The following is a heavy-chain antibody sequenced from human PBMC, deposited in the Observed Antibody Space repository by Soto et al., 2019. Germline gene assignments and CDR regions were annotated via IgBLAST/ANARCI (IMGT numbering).Heavy chain of an antibody. CDR2: ISYDGSNK. Sequence: AVHGACKAPGKGLEWVAVISYDGSNKYYADSVKGRFTISRDNSKNTLYLQMNSLRAEDTAVYYCARLDRYNYYYGMDVWGEGTTVTVSS. D-gene: IGHD2-21*02. CDR3: ARLDRYNYYYGMDV. V-gene: IGHV3-30-3*01. CDR1: A. J-gene: IGHJ6*02.